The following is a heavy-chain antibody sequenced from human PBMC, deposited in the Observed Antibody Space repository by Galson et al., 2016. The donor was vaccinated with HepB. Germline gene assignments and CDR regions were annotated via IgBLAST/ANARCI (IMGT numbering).Heavy chain of an antibody. CDR3: ARVTAMIPDIGTLDL. V-gene: IGHV3-23*01. J-gene: IGHJ3*01. CDR2: ISGSGGST. CDR1: GFTFNNYA. D-gene: IGHD2-2*01. Sequence: SLRLSCAASGFTFNNYATSWVRQAPGKGLEWVSGISGSGGSTYYAHSVKGRFTISRDNSKNTLYLQMNSLRTEDTAVYYCARVTAMIPDIGTLDLWGHGTLVTVSS.